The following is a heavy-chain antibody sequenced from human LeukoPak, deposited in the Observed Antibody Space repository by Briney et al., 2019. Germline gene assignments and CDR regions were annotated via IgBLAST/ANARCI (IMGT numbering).Heavy chain of an antibody. CDR1: GYTFTGYY. Sequence: ASVKVSCKASGYTFTGYYMHWVRQAPGQGLEWMGWINPNSGGTYYAQKFQSRVTMTSDTSISSAYMELSRLRSDDRAVYYCARDLYGGTSATFDYWGQGTLVTVSS. CDR2: INPNSGGT. V-gene: IGHV1-2*02. J-gene: IGHJ4*02. CDR3: ARDLYGGTSATFDY. D-gene: IGHD4-23*01.